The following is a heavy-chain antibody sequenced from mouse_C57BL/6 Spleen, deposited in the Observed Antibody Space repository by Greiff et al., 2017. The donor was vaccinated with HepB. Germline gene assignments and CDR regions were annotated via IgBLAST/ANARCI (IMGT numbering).Heavy chain of an antibody. CDR2: ISYDGSN. V-gene: IGHV3-6*01. CDR1: GYSITSGYY. Sequence: EVQLVESGPGLVKPSQSLSLTCSVTGYSITSGYYWNWIRQFPGNKLEWMGYISYDGSNNYNPSLKNRISITRDTSKNQFCLKLNSVTTEDTATYYCAREEGPLDYWGQGTTLTVSS. J-gene: IGHJ2*01. D-gene: IGHD3-3*01. CDR3: AREEGPLDY.